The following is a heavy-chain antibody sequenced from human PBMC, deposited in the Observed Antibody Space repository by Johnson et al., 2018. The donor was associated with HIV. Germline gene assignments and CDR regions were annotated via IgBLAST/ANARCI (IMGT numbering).Heavy chain of an antibody. Sequence: VQLVESGGGLVQPGRSLRLSCAASGFTFDDYAMHWVRQAPGKGLEWVSGISWNSVSIGYADSVKGRFTLSRDTAKNSLYLQMNSLRAEDTALYYCAKDRAPAYYYDSDAAFDIWGQGTMVTVSS. CDR1: GFTFDDYA. CDR2: ISWNSVSI. D-gene: IGHD3-22*01. V-gene: IGHV3-9*01. J-gene: IGHJ3*02. CDR3: AKDRAPAYYYDSDAAFDI.